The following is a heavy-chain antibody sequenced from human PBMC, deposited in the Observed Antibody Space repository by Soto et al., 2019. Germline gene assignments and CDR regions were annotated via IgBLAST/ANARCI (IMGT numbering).Heavy chain of an antibody. V-gene: IGHV1-2*04. CDR3: ARDLSYYDFWSGFENGPKCGMDV. J-gene: IGHJ6*02. CDR1: GYTFTGYY. Sequence: ASVKVSCKASGYTFTGYYMHWVRQAPGQGLEWMGWINPNSGGTNYAQKFQGWVTMTRDTSISTAYMELSRLRSDDTAVYYCARDLSYYDFWSGFENGPKCGMDVWGQGTTVTVSS. CDR2: INPNSGGT. D-gene: IGHD3-3*01.